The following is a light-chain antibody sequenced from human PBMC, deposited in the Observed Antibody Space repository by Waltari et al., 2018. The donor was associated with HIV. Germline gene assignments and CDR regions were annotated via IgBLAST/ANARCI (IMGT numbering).Light chain of an antibody. CDR1: SSDVGGYNL. Sequence: QSALTQPASVSGSPGQSITISCTGTSSDVGGYNLVSWYQQHPGKAPKLMIYEVSKRACGVSNRVSGSKSGNTAALTISGFQAEDEADYYCCAYAGSTTYVIFGGGTKLTVL. J-gene: IGLJ2*01. CDR2: EVS. V-gene: IGLV2-23*02. CDR3: CAYAGSTTYVI.